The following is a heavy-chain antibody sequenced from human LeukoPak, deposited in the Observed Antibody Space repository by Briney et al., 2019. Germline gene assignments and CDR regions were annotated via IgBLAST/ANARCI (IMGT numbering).Heavy chain of an antibody. D-gene: IGHD2/OR15-2a*01. CDR1: GFTFGDYA. V-gene: IGHV3-49*04. J-gene: IGHJ4*02. CDR2: IRSKAYGGTT. CDR3: AKDPGAFPYFFDS. Sequence: GGSLRLSCTASGFTFGDYAMSWVRQAPGKGLEWVGFIRSKAYGGTTEYAASVKGRFTISRDDSNNTLYLQMNSLRAEDTAVYYCAKDPGAFPYFFDSWGQGTLVTVSS.